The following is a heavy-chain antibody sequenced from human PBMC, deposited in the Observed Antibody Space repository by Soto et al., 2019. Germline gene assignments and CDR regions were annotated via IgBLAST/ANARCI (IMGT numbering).Heavy chain of an antibody. V-gene: IGHV4-30-2*01. CDR2: ISRSGST. J-gene: IGHJ6*02. CDR1: GVTMSYGGYS. Sequence: TLSLTCSVSGVTMSYGGYSWSWIRQPPGKGLEWIGSISRSGSTSYNPSLKGRVTMSVDKSKNQFSLNLSPVTAADTAVYYCARDGSGSYSYYYYGMDVWGQGTTVTVSS. CDR3: ARDGSGSYSYYYYGMDV. D-gene: IGHD3-10*01.